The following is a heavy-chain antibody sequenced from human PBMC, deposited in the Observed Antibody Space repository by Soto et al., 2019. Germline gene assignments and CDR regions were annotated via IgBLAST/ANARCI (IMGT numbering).Heavy chain of an antibody. V-gene: IGHV3-66*01. Sequence: GGSLRLSCAASGFTVSSNYMSWVRQAPGKGLEWVSVIYSGGSTYYADSVKGRFTISRDNSMNTLYLQMNSLRAEDTAVYYCARDSGLLYAFDIWGQGTMVTVSS. D-gene: IGHD1-26*01. J-gene: IGHJ3*02. CDR1: GFTVSSNY. CDR2: IYSGGST. CDR3: ARDSGLLYAFDI.